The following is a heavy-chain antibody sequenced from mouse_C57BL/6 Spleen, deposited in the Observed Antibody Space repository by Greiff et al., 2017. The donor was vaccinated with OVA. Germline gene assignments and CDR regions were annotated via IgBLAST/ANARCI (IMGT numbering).Heavy chain of an antibody. Sequence: QVQLKQPGAELVRPGSSVKLSCKASGYTFTSYWMHWVKQRPIQGLEWIGNIDPSDSETHYNQKFKDKATLTVDKSSSTAYMQLSSLTSEDSAVYYCARDGSSYNYAMDYWGQGTSVTVSS. D-gene: IGHD1-1*01. CDR1: GYTFTSYW. V-gene: IGHV1-52*01. CDR2: IDPSDSET. J-gene: IGHJ4*01. CDR3: ARDGSSYNYAMDY.